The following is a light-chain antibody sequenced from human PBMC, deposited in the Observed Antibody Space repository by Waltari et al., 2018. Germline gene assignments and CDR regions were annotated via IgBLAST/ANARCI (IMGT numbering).Light chain of an antibody. V-gene: IGLV2-11*01. Sequence: QSALTQPRSVSGSPGQSVTISCTGTDSDFGDYPYVSWYQQRPGKVPTSILYDVSQRPSGVPDRFSGSKSGNTASLTISGLQPEDEADYYCCSYIGRFGTGTKVSVL. CDR3: CSYIGR. CDR1: DSDFGDYPY. CDR2: DVS. J-gene: IGLJ1*01.